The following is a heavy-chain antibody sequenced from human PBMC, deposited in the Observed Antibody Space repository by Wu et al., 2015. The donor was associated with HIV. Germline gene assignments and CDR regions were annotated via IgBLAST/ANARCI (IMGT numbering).Heavy chain of an antibody. D-gene: IGHD3-10*01. J-gene: IGHJ5*02. CDR1: GGTFSSYA. V-gene: IGHV1-69*13. Sequence: QVQLVQSGAEVTKPGSSVRVSCQTSGGTFSSYAISWVRQAPGQGPEWMGRIIPIFGTANYAQKFQGRVTITADESTSTAYMELSSLRSGDTAVYYCARQDLWFGEPRRWFDPWGQGTLVTVSS. CDR2: IIPIFGTA. CDR3: ARQDLWFGEPRRWFDP.